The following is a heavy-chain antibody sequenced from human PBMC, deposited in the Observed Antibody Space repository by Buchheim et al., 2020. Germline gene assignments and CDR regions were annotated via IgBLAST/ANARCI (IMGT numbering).Heavy chain of an antibody. V-gene: IGHV3-21*01. CDR2: ISSTSSDI. J-gene: IGHJ4*02. D-gene: IGHD5-18*01. Sequence: EVQLVESAGGLVKPGGSLRLSCAASGFSFSTYSMNWVRQAPGKGLEWVSSISSTSSDIYYADSVKGRLTISRDNAKNSLYLQLNSLRAEDTAVYYCARVSEGYTYGPVDYWGQGTL. CDR1: GFSFSTYS. CDR3: ARVSEGYTYGPVDY.